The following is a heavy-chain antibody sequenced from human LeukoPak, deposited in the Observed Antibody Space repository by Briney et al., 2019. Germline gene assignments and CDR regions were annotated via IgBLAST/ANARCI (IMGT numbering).Heavy chain of an antibody. V-gene: IGHV3-21*01. Sequence: GGSLRLSCAASGFTFSFYSMRWVRQAPGKGLEWVSSISSFGNYIYYADSVKGRFIISRDNDKNSLHLQMTILRADDTAVYYCVRDQQPEVPTSDTSPSAWGQGTLVSVSS. CDR3: VRDQQPEVPTSDTSPSA. J-gene: IGHJ5*02. CDR2: ISSFGNYI. D-gene: IGHD1-1*01. CDR1: GFTFSFYS.